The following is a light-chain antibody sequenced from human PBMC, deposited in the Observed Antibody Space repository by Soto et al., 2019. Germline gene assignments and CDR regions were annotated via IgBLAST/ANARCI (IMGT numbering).Light chain of an antibody. V-gene: IGLV2-23*01. J-gene: IGLJ1*01. CDR3: SSYAGNSLNYV. CDR1: SSDVVSYNL. Sequence: QSVLTQPASVSGSPGQSITISCTGPSSDVVSYNLVSWYQQHPGKAPKLMIYEASKRPSGISNRFSGSKSGNAASLTISGLQAEDEADYYCSSYAGNSLNYVFGTGTKGTVL. CDR2: EAS.